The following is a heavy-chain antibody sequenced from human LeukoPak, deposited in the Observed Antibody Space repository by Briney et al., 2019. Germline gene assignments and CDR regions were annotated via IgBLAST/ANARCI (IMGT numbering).Heavy chain of an antibody. V-gene: IGHV4-34*01. CDR3: ARDPGELPFDY. CDR1: DGSFSGYY. D-gene: IGHD1-7*01. Sequence: SETLSLTCAVYDGSFSGYYWSWIRQPPGKGLEWIGEINHSGSTNYNPSLKSRVTISVDTSKNQFSLKLSSVTAADTAVYYCARDPGELPFDYWGQGTLVTVSS. CDR2: INHSGST. J-gene: IGHJ4*02.